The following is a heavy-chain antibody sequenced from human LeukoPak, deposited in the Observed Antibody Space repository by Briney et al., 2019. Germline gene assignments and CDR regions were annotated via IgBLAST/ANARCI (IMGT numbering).Heavy chain of an antibody. CDR1: GGSLNNYY. CDR2: IGYSGTT. D-gene: IGHD3-10*01. V-gene: IGHV4-59*12. Sequence: SETLSLTCSVSGGSLNNYYWIWIRQPPGTGLEWMTDIGYSGTTNYNPSLKSRVTISVDTSKNQFSLRLSSVTAADTAVYYCARDTAPPRIWIGEDFDCCGQG. J-gene: IGHJ5*01. CDR3: ARDTAPPRIWIGEDFDC.